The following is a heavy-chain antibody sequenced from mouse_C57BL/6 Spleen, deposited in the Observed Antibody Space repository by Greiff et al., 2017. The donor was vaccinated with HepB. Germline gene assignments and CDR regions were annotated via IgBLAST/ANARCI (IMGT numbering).Heavy chain of an antibody. CDR2: ISYDGSN. Sequence: EVKLLESGPGLVKPSQSLSLTCSVTGYSITSGYYWNWIRQFPGNKLEWMGYISYDGSNNYNPSLKNRISITRDTSKNQFFLKLNSVTTEDTATYYCARDGLGRRFAYWGQGTLVTVSA. CDR1: GYSITSGYY. D-gene: IGHD4-1*01. CDR3: ARDGLGRRFAY. V-gene: IGHV3-6*01. J-gene: IGHJ3*01.